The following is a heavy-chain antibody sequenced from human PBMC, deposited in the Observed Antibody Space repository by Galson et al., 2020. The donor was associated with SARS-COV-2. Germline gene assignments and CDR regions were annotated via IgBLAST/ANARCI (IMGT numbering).Heavy chain of an antibody. CDR1: GYTLTELS. CDR2: FDPEDGET. V-gene: IGHV1-24*01. CDR3: ATGTPVGATGWFDP. D-gene: IGHD1-26*01. J-gene: IGHJ5*02. Sequence: ASVKVSCKVSGYTLTELSMHWVRQAPGQGLEWMGGFDPEDGETIYAQKFQGRVTMTEDTSTDTAYMELSSLRSEDTAVYYCATGTPVGATGWFDPWGQGTLVTVSS.